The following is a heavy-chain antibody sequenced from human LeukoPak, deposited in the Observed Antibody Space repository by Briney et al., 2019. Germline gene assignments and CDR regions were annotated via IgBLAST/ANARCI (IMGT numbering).Heavy chain of an antibody. J-gene: IGHJ4*02. CDR3: ARDSSPAPDGYNCHY. D-gene: IGHD5-24*01. Sequence: GRSLRLSCVASGFTFRSYAMHWVRQAPGKGLEWVAVISYDGSKKYYADSVKGRFTISRDSSKNTLYVQMNSLRAEDTAVYYCARDSSPAPDGYNCHYWGQGTLVTVSS. V-gene: IGHV3-30-3*01. CDR2: ISYDGSKK. CDR1: GFTFRSYA.